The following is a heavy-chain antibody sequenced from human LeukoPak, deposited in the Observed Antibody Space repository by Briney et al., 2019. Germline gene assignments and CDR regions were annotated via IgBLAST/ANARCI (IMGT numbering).Heavy chain of an antibody. CDR2: INHSGGT. CDR3: ARGQLRLSN. D-gene: IGHD2-2*01. J-gene: IGHJ4*02. Sequence: PSETLSLTCAVYGGSFNGYYWTWIRQPPGTGLEWIGEINHSGGTDYNPSLKSRVTISVDTSKNQFSLKLNSVTAADTAVYYCARGQLRLSNWGQGSLVIVSS. V-gene: IGHV4-34*01. CDR1: GGSFNGYY.